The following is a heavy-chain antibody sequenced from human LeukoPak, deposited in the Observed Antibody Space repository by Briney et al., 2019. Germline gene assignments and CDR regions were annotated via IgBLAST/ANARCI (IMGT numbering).Heavy chain of an antibody. D-gene: IGHD3-10*01. V-gene: IGHV4-30-4*08. CDR1: GGSISSGDYY. CDR2: IYYSGST. J-gene: IGHJ4*02. CDR3: ARNMVRGVKAIDY. Sequence: SETLSLTCTVSGGSISSGDYYWSWIRQPPGKGLVWIGYIYYSGSTYYNPSLKSRVTISVDTSKNQFSLKLSSVTAADTAVYYCARNMVRGVKAIDYWGQGTLVTVSS.